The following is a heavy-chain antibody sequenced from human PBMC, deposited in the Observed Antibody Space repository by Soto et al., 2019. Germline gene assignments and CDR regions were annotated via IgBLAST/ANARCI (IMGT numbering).Heavy chain of an antibody. CDR1: GGSISSYY. D-gene: IGHD3-10*02. J-gene: IGHJ5*01. CDR2: IFYSGST. Sequence: QVQLQESGPGLVKPSETLSLTCTVSGGSISSYYWSWIRQPPGKGLEWIGFIFYSGSTSYNPSLKSRGTRSIDTSEYQFSLKLNSVTAADTAVYYCASMIGDPVLSFDSWGQGTLVAVSS. CDR3: ASMIGDPVLSFDS. V-gene: IGHV4-59*01.